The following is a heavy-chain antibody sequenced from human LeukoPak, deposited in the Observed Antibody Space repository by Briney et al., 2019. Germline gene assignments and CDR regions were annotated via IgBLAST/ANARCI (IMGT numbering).Heavy chain of an antibody. Sequence: SETLSLTCAVSGYSLSSGYYWGWIRQPPGKGLEGIGSINHSGSTYYNPSLKSRVTISVDTTKNQFSLKLSSVTAADTAVYYCARGVTMVRGAAYFDYWGQGTLVTVSS. CDR3: ARGVTMVRGAAYFDY. CDR2: INHSGST. J-gene: IGHJ4*02. D-gene: IGHD3-10*01. CDR1: GYSLSSGYY. V-gene: IGHV4-38-2*01.